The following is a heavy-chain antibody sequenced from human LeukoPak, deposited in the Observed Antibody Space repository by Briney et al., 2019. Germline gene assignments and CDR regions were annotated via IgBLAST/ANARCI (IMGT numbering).Heavy chain of an antibody. CDR3: ARGQAYGDSPSPFDY. V-gene: IGHV4-4*07. CDR1: GGYIGGYY. J-gene: IGHJ4*02. D-gene: IGHD4-17*01. Sequence: SETLSLTCTVSGGYIGGYYWSWIRQPAGKGLEWIGRIYTSGRTNYNPSLKSRVAMSVDTSNSQFSLKLSSVTAADTAVFYCARGQAYGDSPSPFDYWGQGTLVTVSS. CDR2: IYTSGRT.